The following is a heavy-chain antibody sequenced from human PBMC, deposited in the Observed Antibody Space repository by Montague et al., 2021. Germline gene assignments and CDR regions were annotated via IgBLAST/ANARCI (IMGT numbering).Heavy chain of an antibody. Sequence: SLRLSCAASGFTFRSYSMNWVRQAPGKGLEWVSSISSSSSYIYYTDSVKGRFTISRDNAKNSLYLQMNSVRAEDTAVYYCARDYYGSGRGKDYFDYWGQGTLVTVSS. CDR1: GFTFRSYS. J-gene: IGHJ4*02. V-gene: IGHV3-21*01. D-gene: IGHD3-10*01. CDR3: ARDYYGSGRGKDYFDY. CDR2: ISSSSSYI.